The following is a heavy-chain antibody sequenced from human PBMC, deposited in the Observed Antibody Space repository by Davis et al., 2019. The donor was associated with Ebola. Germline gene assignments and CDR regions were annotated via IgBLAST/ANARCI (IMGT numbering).Heavy chain of an antibody. V-gene: IGHV3-11*04. D-gene: IGHD2-21*01. CDR1: GFTFSDYY. CDR2: ISSSGSTI. Sequence: GESLKISCAASGFTFSDYYMSWIRQAPGKGLEWVSYISSSGSTIYYADSVKGRFTISRDNAKNSLYLQMNSLRAEDTAVYYCAREAPSWYSGWFDPWGQGTLVTVSS. CDR3: AREAPSWYSGWFDP. J-gene: IGHJ5*02.